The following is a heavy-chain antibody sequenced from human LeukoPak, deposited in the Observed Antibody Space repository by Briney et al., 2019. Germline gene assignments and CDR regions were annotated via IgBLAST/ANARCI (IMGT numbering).Heavy chain of an antibody. Sequence: GGSLRLSCAASGFSFSSHAMNWVRLAPGKGLGWVSYISSTNGYIYYADSVRGRFTISRDNAKNSLSLQMNSLRAEDTAVYYCARGRSTWHLDYWGQGTLVTVSS. CDR1: GFSFSSHA. J-gene: IGHJ4*02. D-gene: IGHD1-26*01. CDR2: ISSTNGYI. CDR3: ARGRSTWHLDY. V-gene: IGHV3-21*01.